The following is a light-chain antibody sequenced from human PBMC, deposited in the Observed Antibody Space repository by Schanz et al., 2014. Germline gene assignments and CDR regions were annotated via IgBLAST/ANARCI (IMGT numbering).Light chain of an antibody. J-gene: IGKJ4*01. CDR1: LSISGY. CDR3: QQSYSTPPVT. CDR2: TAS. Sequence: DIHMTQSPSSLSASVGDRVTITCRASLSISGYLNWYQQKPGEAPKLLIYTASNLQSGVPSRFSGSGSGTDFTLTISSLQPEDFATYYCQQSYSTPPVTFGGGTKVEIK. V-gene: IGKV1-39*01.